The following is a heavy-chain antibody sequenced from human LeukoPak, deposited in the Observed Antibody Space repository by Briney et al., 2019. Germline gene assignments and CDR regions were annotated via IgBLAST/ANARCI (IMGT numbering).Heavy chain of an antibody. D-gene: IGHD5-12*01. J-gene: IGHJ4*02. CDR1: GFTFSNYA. Sequence: PGGSLRLSCAASGFTFSNYALSWVRQAPGKGLEWVSAISGTGDATWYPDSVKGRFTISRDNSKNTLYLQMNSLRAEDTAVYYCARDLDNSGYDWSFDYWGQGTLVTVSS. CDR3: ARDLDNSGYDWSFDY. V-gene: IGHV3-23*01. CDR2: ISGTGDAT.